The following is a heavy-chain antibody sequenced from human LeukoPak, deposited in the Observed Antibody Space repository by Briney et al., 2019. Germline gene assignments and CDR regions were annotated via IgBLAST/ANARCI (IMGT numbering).Heavy chain of an antibody. Sequence: GGSLRLSCAASGFTFSSYWMSWVRQAPGKGLEWVANIKQDGSEKYYVDSAKGRFTISRDNAKNSLYLQMNSLRAEDTAVYYCARANGDIVVVVASRYYYYYMDVWGKGTTVTVSS. J-gene: IGHJ6*03. CDR3: ARANGDIVVVVASRYYYYYMDV. V-gene: IGHV3-7*01. CDR1: GFTFSSYW. CDR2: IKQDGSEK. D-gene: IGHD2-15*01.